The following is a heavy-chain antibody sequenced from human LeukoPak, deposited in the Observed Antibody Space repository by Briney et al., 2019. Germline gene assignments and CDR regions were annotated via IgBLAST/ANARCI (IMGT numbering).Heavy chain of an antibody. V-gene: IGHV3-7*01. CDR1: GFTFSSFW. CDR2: IKQDGSEK. D-gene: IGHD1-26*01. Sequence: PGGSLRLSCAASGFTFSSFWMRWVRQAPGKGLELVANIKQDGSEKYYVDSVQGRFTISRDNAKNSLYLQMNSLRVEDTAVYYCARRIVGPSSGGDCWGQGTPVTVSS. CDR3: ARRIVGPSSGGDC. J-gene: IGHJ4*02.